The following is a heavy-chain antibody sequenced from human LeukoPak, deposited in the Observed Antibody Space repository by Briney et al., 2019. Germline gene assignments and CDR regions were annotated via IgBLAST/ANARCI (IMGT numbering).Heavy chain of an antibody. D-gene: IGHD1-26*01. V-gene: IGHV4-4*07. CDR2: IYSSGST. CDR3: ARGIVGATAPDY. J-gene: IGHJ4*02. CDR1: GGSISSYK. Sequence: KASETLSLTCTVSGGSISSYKWSWIRQPPGKGLEWIGRIYSSGSTNYTPSLKSRVTMSVDTSKNQFSLKLSSVTAADTAVYYCARGIVGATAPDYWGEGALVIVSS.